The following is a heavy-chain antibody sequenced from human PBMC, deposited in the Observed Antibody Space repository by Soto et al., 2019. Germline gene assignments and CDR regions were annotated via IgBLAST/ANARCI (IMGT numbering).Heavy chain of an antibody. V-gene: IGHV3-48*01. J-gene: IGHJ2*01. Sequence: GGSLRLSCAASGFTFSSYSMNWVRQAPGKGLEWVSYISSSSSTIYYADSVKGRFTISRDNAKNSLYLQMNSLRAEDTAVYYCARDRRYTTVRNWYFDLWGRGTLVTVSS. D-gene: IGHD4-17*01. CDR2: ISSSSSTI. CDR3: ARDRRYTTVRNWYFDL. CDR1: GFTFSSYS.